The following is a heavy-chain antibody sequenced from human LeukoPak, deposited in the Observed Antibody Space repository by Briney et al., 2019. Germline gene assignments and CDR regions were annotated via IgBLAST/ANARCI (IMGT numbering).Heavy chain of an antibody. V-gene: IGHV4-31*03. Sequence: PSQTLSLTCTVSGGSISSGGYYWSWIRQHPGKGLEWIGYIYYSGSTYYNPPLKSRVTISVDTSKNQFSLKLSSVTAADTAVYYCARGHTAPNAFDIWGRGTMVTVSS. J-gene: IGHJ3*02. CDR2: IYYSGST. CDR1: GGSISSGGYY. CDR3: ARGHTAPNAFDI.